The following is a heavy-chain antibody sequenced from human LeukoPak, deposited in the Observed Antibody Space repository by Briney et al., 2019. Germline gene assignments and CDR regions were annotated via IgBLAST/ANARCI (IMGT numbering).Heavy chain of an antibody. CDR3: ARDLSELVYYYDNDSDY. D-gene: IGHD3-22*01. V-gene: IGHV4-59*01. CDR1: GGSISSYY. Sequence: NPSETLSLTCTVSGGSISSYYWSWIRQPPGKGLEWIGYIYYSGSTNYNPSLKSRVTISVDTSKNQFSLKLSSVTAADTAVYYCARDLSELVYYYDNDSDYWGQGTLVTVSS. CDR2: IYYSGST. J-gene: IGHJ4*02.